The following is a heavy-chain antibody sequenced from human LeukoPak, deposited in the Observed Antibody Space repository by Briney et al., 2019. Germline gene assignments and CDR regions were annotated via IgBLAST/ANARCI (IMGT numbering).Heavy chain of an antibody. CDR3: ARGNWNYFSHHPGEDSYYYYYMDV. D-gene: IGHD1-7*01. J-gene: IGHJ6*03. CDR2: MNPNSGNT. V-gene: IGHV1-8*01. CDR1: GYTFTSYD. Sequence: ASVKVSCKTSGYTFTSYDINWVRQATGQGLEWMGWMNPNSGNTGYAQKFQGRVTMTRNTSISTAYMELSSLRSEDTAVYYCARGNWNYFSHHPGEDSYYYYYMDVWGKGTTVTVSS.